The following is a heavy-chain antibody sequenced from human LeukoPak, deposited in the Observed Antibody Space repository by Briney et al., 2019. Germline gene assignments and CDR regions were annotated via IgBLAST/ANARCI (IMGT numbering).Heavy chain of an antibody. Sequence: GGSLRLSCAASGFTFSSYAMSWVRQALGQGLEWVSAISGSGDSTYYADSVKGRFTISRDNSKNTLYLQMNSLRVEETAVYYCAKAPGPAAVGGFDYWGQGTLVTVSS. V-gene: IGHV3-23*01. CDR1: GFTFSSYA. J-gene: IGHJ4*02. CDR2: ISGSGDST. CDR3: AKAPGPAAVGGFDY. D-gene: IGHD2-2*01.